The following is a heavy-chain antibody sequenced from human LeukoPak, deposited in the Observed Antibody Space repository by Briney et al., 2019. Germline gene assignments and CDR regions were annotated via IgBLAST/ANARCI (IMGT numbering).Heavy chain of an antibody. CDR2: INPNSGGT. V-gene: IGHV1-2*02. CDR1: GYTFTGYY. Sequence: ASVKVSCKASGYTFTGYYINWVRQAPGQGLEWMGWINPNSGGTNYAQKFQGRVTMTRDTSISTAYMELSRLRSDDTAVYYCARTLQALGGSSEYYFDYWGQGTLVTVSS. D-gene: IGHD1-26*01. J-gene: IGHJ4*02. CDR3: ARTLQALGGSSEYYFDY.